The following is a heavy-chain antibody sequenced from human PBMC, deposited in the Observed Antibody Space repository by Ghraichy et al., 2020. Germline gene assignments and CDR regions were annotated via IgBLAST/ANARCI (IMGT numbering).Heavy chain of an antibody. CDR3: TREHLLVVVPAANDAFDI. J-gene: IGHJ3*02. CDR1: GFTFGDYA. D-gene: IGHD2-2*01. V-gene: IGHV3-49*04. CDR2: IRSKAYGGTT. Sequence: GGSLRLSCTASGFTFGDYAMSWVRQAPGKGLEWVGFIRSKAYGGTTEYAASVKGRFTISRDDSKSIAYLQMNSLKTEDTAVYYCTREHLLVVVPAANDAFDIWGQGTMVTVSS.